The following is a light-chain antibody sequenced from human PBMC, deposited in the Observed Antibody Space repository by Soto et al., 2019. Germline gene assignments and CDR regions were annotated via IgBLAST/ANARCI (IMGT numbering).Light chain of an antibody. J-gene: IGKJ3*01. CDR1: QGINNF. V-gene: IGKV1-27*01. CDR3: QRYGSAPLT. CDR2: GAS. Sequence: DIQMTQSPSSLSASVGDIVTITCRASQGINNFLAWYQQKPGKVPMLLIYGASTLQLGVPSRFSGSGSGTDFTLTISGLQPVDVASYYCQRYGSAPLTFGPGNNVDIK.